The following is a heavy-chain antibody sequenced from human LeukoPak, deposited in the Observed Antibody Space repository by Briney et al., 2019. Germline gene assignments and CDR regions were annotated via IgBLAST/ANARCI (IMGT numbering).Heavy chain of an antibody. V-gene: IGHV3-48*03. CDR3: ARAHFYDSSGLNY. CDR1: GFTFSSYE. D-gene: IGHD3-22*01. CDR2: ISSTGSAI. Sequence: GGSLRLSCAASGFTFSSYEMNWVRQAPGKGLEYVSYISSTGSAIYYADSVKGRFTISRDNAKNSLYLQMNSLRAEDTAVYYCARAHFYDSSGLNYWGQGTLVTVSS. J-gene: IGHJ4*02.